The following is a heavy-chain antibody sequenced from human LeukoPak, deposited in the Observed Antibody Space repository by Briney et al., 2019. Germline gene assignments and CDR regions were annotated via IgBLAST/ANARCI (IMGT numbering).Heavy chain of an antibody. CDR2: ISGSDDST. D-gene: IGHD5-12*01. CDR1: GFTFSSYA. CDR3: ARVGYSGYDYDY. V-gene: IGHV3-23*01. Sequence: GGSLRLSCEASGFTFSSYAMSWVRRAPGKGLEWVSVISGSDDSTYYADSVEGRCTISRDNSKDALYLQMNSLRAEDTAVYYCARVGYSGYDYDYWGQGTLVAVSS. J-gene: IGHJ4*02.